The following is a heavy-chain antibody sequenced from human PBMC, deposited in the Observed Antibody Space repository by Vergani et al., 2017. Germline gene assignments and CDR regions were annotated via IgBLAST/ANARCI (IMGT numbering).Heavy chain of an antibody. CDR2: ISYDGTQK. J-gene: IGHJ5*02. D-gene: IGHD3-22*01. CDR1: GFTSSYYG. V-gene: IGHV3-30*03. Sequence: QVHLVESGGGVVQPGRSLRLSCVVSGFTSSYYGMHWVRQAPGKGLEWVAVISYDGTQKYYADSVKGRFTISRDNAKNSLYLQMNSLRAEDTALYYCARINYYGSSGYSLTRWHNWFDPWGQGTLITFSS. CDR3: ARINYYGSSGYSLTRWHNWFDP.